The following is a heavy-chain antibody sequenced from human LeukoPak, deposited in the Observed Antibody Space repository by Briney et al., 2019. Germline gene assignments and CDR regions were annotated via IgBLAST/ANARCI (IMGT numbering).Heavy chain of an antibody. J-gene: IGHJ4*02. CDR2: IKQDGSEK. CDR1: GFTFSSYA. D-gene: IGHD2-15*01. CDR3: ARTRWLDY. V-gene: IGHV3-7*01. Sequence: GSLRLSCAASGFTFSSYAMTWVRQAPGKGLEWVANIKQDGSEKYYVDSVKGRFTISRDNAKNSLFLQMNSLRVEDTAVYYCARTRWLDYWGQGTLVTVSS.